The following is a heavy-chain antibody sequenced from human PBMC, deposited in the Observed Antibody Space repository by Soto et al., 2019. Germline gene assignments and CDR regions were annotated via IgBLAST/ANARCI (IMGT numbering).Heavy chain of an antibody. D-gene: IGHD3-3*01. CDR1: GYPVTAYY. CDR2: INPATGAA. CDR3: AGGGGVGVAGSAAFDM. J-gene: IGHJ3*02. V-gene: IGHV1-2*02. Sequence: QLHVVQSGAVVKKPGASVTVSCSASGYPVTAYYMHCVRQAPGRGLEWMGGINPATGAAKYTKTFQGRVPMSRAPSQSRVLMELVGLTCDDTAVFYWAGGGGVGVAGSAAFDMWGQGTLVTVSS.